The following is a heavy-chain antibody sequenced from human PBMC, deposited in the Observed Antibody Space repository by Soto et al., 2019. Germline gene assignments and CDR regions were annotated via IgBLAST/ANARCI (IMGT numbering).Heavy chain of an antibody. J-gene: IGHJ5*02. V-gene: IGHV4-34*01. CDR3: ARDYGDYSAVWFDP. Sequence: PSETLSLTCAVYGGSFSGYYWSWIRQPPGKGLEWIGEINHSGSTNYNPSLKSRVTISVDTSKNQFSLKLSSVTAADTAVYYCARDYGDYSAVWFDPWGQGTLVTVSS. D-gene: IGHD4-17*01. CDR1: GGSFSGYY. CDR2: INHSGST.